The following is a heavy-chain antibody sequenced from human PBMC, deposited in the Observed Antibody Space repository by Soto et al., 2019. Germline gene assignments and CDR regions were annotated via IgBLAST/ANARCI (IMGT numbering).Heavy chain of an antibody. V-gene: IGHV1-69*12. CDR3: VRGPDYEGYFDY. Sequence: QVRVVQSGAEVKKTGSSVKVSCKASGTTFSNYAIGWVRQAPGQGLEWMGGIILPFGTPNYAQKFQGRVTITADESMTTAFMDLRGLRSEDTAVYFCVRGPDYEGYFDYWGQGTLVTVSS. CDR2: IILPFGTP. CDR1: GTTFSNYA. D-gene: IGHD3-22*01. J-gene: IGHJ4*02.